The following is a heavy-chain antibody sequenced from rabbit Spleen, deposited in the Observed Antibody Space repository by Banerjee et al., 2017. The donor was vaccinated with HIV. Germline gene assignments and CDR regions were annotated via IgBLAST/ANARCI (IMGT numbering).Heavy chain of an antibody. D-gene: IGHD1-1*01. Sequence: QEQLVESGGGLVQPEGSLTLTCKASGVDFTNYYITWVRQAPGKGLEWIGYIDLVFGSTYYANWVNGRFTISSHNAQNTLYLQLNSLSVADTATYFCVRGASSSGYYSLWGPGTLVTVS. V-gene: IGHV1S47*01. CDR1: GVDFTNYY. CDR3: VRGASSSGYYSL. CDR2: IDLVFGST. J-gene: IGHJ4*01.